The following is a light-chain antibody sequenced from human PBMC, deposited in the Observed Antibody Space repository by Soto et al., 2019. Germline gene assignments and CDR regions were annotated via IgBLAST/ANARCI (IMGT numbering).Light chain of an antibody. Sequence: EIVMTQSPATLPVSPGERVTLSCRASQSVSSDLAWYQQKHGQAPRLLIYGSSSRATGVPARISGRGSGTEFTLNFSCLQSEYFAISYCQQYNKWPRTFGQGTTVFIK. V-gene: IGKV3-15*01. CDR1: QSVSSD. CDR3: QQYNKWPRT. CDR2: GSS. J-gene: IGKJ1*01.